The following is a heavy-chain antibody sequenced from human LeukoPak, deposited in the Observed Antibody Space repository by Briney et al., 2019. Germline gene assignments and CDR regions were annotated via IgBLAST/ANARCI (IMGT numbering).Heavy chain of an antibody. CDR2: ISWSSGSI. J-gene: IGHJ3*02. D-gene: IGHD4-11*01. V-gene: IGHV3-9*01. CDR1: GFTFDNYA. Sequence: GGSLRLSCAASGFTFDNYAMHWVRQAPGKGLEWVSGISWSSGSIGYADSVKGRFTISRDNAKNSLYLQMNSLRAEDTALYYCAKAPEPDHSNYGITFDIWGQGTMVTVSS. CDR3: AKAPEPDHSNYGITFDI.